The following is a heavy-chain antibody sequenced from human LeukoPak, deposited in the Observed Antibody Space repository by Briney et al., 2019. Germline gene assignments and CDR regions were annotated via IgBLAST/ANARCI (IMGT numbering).Heavy chain of an antibody. CDR3: AREGTYYSGSVTYDNVDY. Sequence: SQTLSLTCAISGDSVSSNRAAWNWIRQSPSRGLEWLGRTFYRAKWYDDYAVSVRGRITINPDTSKNQFSLRLDSVTPEDTALYYCAREGTYYSGSVTYDNVDYWGQGTLVTVSS. D-gene: IGHD3-10*01. CDR1: GDSVSSNRAA. J-gene: IGHJ4*02. CDR2: TFYRAKWYD. V-gene: IGHV6-1*01.